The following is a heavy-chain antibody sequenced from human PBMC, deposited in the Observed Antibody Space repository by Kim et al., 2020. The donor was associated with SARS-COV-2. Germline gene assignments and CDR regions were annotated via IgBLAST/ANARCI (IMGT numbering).Heavy chain of an antibody. J-gene: IGHJ6*02. CDR3: ARDGAAARGMDV. V-gene: IGHV4-59*01. Sequence: NYNPSLKSRVTISVDTSKNQFSLKLSSVTAADTAVYYCARDGAAARGMDVWGQGTTVTVSS. D-gene: IGHD6-13*01.